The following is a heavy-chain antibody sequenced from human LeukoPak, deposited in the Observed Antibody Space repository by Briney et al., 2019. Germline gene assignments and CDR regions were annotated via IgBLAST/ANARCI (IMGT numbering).Heavy chain of an antibody. D-gene: IGHD1-20*01. CDR3: AKAASGNWNDVSDY. J-gene: IGHJ4*02. CDR2: ISCRGVST. CDR1: GFTFSTYA. V-gene: IGHV3-23*01. Sequence: GGSLRLSCAVSGFTFSTYAMSWVRQAPGKGLEWVSAISCRGVSTSYADSVRGRFTISRDTSKNTLYLQMNSLRAEHTAVYYCAKAASGNWNDVSDYWGQGALVTVSS.